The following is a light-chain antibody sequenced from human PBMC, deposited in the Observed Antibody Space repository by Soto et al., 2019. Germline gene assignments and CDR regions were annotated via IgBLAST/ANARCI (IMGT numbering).Light chain of an antibody. V-gene: IGLV2-11*01. CDR2: DVS. Sequence: QSALTQPRSVSGSPGESVTISCSGTSSDVGSYNYVSWYQQYPGKAPKVMIYDVSERPSEVPVRFSVSKSGNTASLTISGLRAEDAAEYFCCSYSGSDSLLFGGGTKLTVL. J-gene: IGLJ2*01. CDR3: CSYSGSDSLL. CDR1: SSDVGSYNY.